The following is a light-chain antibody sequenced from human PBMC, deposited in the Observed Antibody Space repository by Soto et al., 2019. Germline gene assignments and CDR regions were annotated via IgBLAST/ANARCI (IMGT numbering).Light chain of an antibody. CDR3: QQYGSSGT. V-gene: IGKV3-20*01. J-gene: IGKJ1*01. CDR2: GAS. Sequence: EIVMTQSPGTLSVSPGERATLSCRASQSISSNLAWYQQKPGQAPRLLIYGASTRATGIPARFNGSGSGTDFTLTISRLEPEDFAVYYYQQYGSSGTFGHGTKVDIK. CDR1: QSISSN.